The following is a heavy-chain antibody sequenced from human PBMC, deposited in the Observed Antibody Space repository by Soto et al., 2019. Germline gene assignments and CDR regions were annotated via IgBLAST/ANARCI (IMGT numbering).Heavy chain of an antibody. D-gene: IGHD2-2*01. J-gene: IGHJ6*02. Sequence: GGSLRLSCVASGFTFSTHAMSWVRQAPGKGLEWVSTFSGSGGNIYYAESVKGRLTISRDDSKNTLYLQMNRLRVEDTAVYYCEKDPHWTVGPLAMDVWGQGTTVTVSS. V-gene: IGHV3-23*01. CDR1: GFTFSTHA. CDR3: EKDPHWTVGPLAMDV. CDR2: FSGSGGNI.